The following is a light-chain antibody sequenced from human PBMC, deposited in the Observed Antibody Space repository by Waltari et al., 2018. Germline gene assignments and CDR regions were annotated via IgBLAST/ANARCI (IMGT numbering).Light chain of an antibody. CDR3: ASWDYGLSGWM. J-gene: IGLJ3*02. CDR2: RNN. CDR1: SSNIGRSF. Sequence: QSVLTQPPSVSGTPGQRVTISCSGSSSNIGRSFVYWYQQLPGTAPKLLLYRNNRRPSGVPDRFSGSKSGTSASLAISGLRSEDETDYYCASWDYGLSGWMFGGGTKLTVL. V-gene: IGLV1-47*01.